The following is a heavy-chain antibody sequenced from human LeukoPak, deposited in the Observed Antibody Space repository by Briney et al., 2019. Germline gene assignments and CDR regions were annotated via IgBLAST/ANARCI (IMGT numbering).Heavy chain of an antibody. V-gene: IGHV1-18*04. Sequence: ASVKVSRKASGYTFTSYGISWVRQAPGQGLEWMGWISAYNGNTNYAQKLQGRVTMTTDTSTSTAYMELRSLRSDDTAVYYCARDWRGYSYGNFDYWGQGTLVTVSS. CDR3: ARDWRGYSYGNFDY. CDR2: ISAYNGNT. CDR1: GYTFTSYG. D-gene: IGHD5-18*01. J-gene: IGHJ4*02.